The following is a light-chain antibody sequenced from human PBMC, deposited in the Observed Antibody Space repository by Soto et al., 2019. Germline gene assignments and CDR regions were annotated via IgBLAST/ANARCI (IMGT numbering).Light chain of an antibody. CDR1: NIGTKR. CDR2: DDS. Sequence: SYELTQPHSVSVATGQTARITCGGNNIGTKRVHWYQQKPGQAPVMVVYDDSGRPSGIPARFSGSNSGNTATLTISRVEAEDEADYYCQVWDSSSDHYVFGIGTKVTVL. J-gene: IGLJ1*01. CDR3: QVWDSSSDHYV. V-gene: IGLV3-21*02.